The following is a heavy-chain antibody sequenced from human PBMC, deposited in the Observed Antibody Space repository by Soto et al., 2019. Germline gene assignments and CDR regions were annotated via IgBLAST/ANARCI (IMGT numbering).Heavy chain of an antibody. J-gene: IGHJ6*02. Sequence: EVQLVESGGGLVKPGGSLRLSCAASGFTFSSYSMNWVRQAPGTGLEWVSSISSSSSDIYYADSVKGRFTISRDNAKNSLYLQMNSLRGEDTAVYYCARDEGGSYTPGGNGVDVCGQGTTVTVSS. D-gene: IGHD1-26*01. CDR1: GFTFSSYS. CDR2: ISSSSSDI. V-gene: IGHV3-21*01. CDR3: ARDEGGSYTPGGNGVDV.